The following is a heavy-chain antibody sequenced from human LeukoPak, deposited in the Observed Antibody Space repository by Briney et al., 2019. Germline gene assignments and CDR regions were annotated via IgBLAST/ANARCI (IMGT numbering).Heavy chain of an antibody. D-gene: IGHD5-24*01. CDR3: AREGWLQYFDY. V-gene: IGHV3-21*01. J-gene: IGHJ4*02. CDR2: ISSSSSYI. CDR1: GFTFSSYS. Sequence: PGRSLRLSCAASGFTFSSYSMNWVRQAPGKGLECVSSISSSSSYIYYAYSVKGRFTISRDNAKNSLYMQMNSLRAEDTAVYYCAREGWLQYFDYWGQGTLVTVSS.